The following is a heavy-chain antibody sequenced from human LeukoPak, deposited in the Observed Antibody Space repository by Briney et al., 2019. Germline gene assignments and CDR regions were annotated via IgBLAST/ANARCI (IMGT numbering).Heavy chain of an antibody. V-gene: IGHV3-30*18. D-gene: IGHD6-19*01. CDR3: AKVGEQWQPSGDLGD. Sequence: GGSPRLSCAASGFTFSSYGMHWVRQAPGKGLEWVAVISYDGSNKYYADSVKGRFTISRDNSKNTLYLQMNSLRAEDTAVYYCAKVGEQWQPSGDLGDWGQGTLVIVSS. J-gene: IGHJ4*02. CDR2: ISYDGSNK. CDR1: GFTFSSYG.